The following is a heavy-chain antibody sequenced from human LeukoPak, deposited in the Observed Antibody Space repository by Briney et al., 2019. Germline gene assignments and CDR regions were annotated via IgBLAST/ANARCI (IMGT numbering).Heavy chain of an antibody. CDR2: MNPNSGNT. CDR1: GYTFTSYD. V-gene: IGHV1-8*01. J-gene: IGHJ6*03. Sequence: ASVKVSCKASGYTFTSYDINWVRQATGQGLEWMGWMNPNSGNTGYAQKFQGRVTMTRNTSISTAYMELSSLRSEDTAVYYCARAPVVPAAKLLGSFYYYYYMDVWGKGTTVTVSS. D-gene: IGHD2-2*01. CDR3: ARAPVVPAAKLLGSFYYYYYMDV.